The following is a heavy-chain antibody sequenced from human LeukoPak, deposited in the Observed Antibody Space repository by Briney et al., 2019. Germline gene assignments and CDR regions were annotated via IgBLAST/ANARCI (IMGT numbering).Heavy chain of an antibody. CDR2: ISDDGGDS. D-gene: IGHD4-11*01. V-gene: IGHV3-23*01. CDR3: ARGMTNPFDY. Sequence: PGGSLRLSCAASGFTFSSYAMSWVRQAPGKGLEWVSAISDDGGDSKYAESVKGRFTISRHNSENTLYLQMNSLRAEDTAVYYCARGMTNPFDYWGQGTLVTVSS. J-gene: IGHJ4*02. CDR1: GFTFSSYA.